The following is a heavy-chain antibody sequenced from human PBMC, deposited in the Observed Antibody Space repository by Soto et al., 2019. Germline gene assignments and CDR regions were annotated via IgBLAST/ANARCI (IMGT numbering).Heavy chain of an antibody. Sequence: EVQLLESGGGLVQPGRSLTLSCAASGFSFSNYALAWVRQAPGKGLDWVSGISGSGGSTYYADSVKGRFTVSRDNSKNTLYLQMSSLRVEYTAVYYCASLGTIFGEVIIPFDYWGRGTLVTVSS. J-gene: IGHJ4*02. CDR1: GFSFSNYA. V-gene: IGHV3-23*01. CDR2: ISGSGGST. D-gene: IGHD3-3*01. CDR3: ASLGTIFGEVIIPFDY.